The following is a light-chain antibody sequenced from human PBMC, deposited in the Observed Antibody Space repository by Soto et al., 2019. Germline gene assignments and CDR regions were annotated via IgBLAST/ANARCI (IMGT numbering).Light chain of an antibody. CDR1: SSDVGNNNY. CDR3: SSFTGSSYV. Sequence: QSVLTQPASVSGSPGQSITISCTGTSSDVGNNNYVSWYQHNPGRAPKVMICDVTNRPSGVSNRFSGSKSGNTASLTISGLQAEDEADYYCSSFTGSSYVCGTGTKVTVL. J-gene: IGLJ1*01. CDR2: DVT. V-gene: IGLV2-14*03.